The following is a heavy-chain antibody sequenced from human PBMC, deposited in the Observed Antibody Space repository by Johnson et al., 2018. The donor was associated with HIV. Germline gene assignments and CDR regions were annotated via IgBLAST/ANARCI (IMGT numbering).Heavy chain of an antibody. CDR2: IWYDGSNK. D-gene: IGHD6-6*01. Sequence: VQLVESGGGVVQPGRSLRLSCAASGFTFNSYGMHWVRQAPGKGLEWVAVIWYDGSNKYYADSVKGRFTISRDNSKNTLYLQMNSLRAEDTAIYYCVKGMDSSSDAFDIWGQGTMVTVSS. V-gene: IGHV3-33*06. J-gene: IGHJ3*02. CDR1: GFTFNSYG. CDR3: VKGMDSSSDAFDI.